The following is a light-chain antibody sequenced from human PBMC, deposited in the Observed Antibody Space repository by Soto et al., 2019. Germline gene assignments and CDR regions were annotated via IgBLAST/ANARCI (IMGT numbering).Light chain of an antibody. Sequence: ETVLTQSPCTLSLSPGERATLSCRASQSVSSSSLAWYQQRPGQAPRLLIYGTSSRATGIPDRFSGSGSGTDFTLTISRLEQEDFAVYFCQRYGSSPLITFGQGTRLEIK. CDR3: QRYGSSPLIT. CDR1: QSVSSSS. CDR2: GTS. J-gene: IGKJ5*01. V-gene: IGKV3-20*01.